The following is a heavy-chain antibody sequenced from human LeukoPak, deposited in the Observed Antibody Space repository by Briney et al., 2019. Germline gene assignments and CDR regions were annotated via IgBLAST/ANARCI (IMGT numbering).Heavy chain of an antibody. CDR2: MYTCGIT. Sequence: PSETLSLTCTVSGDSFSSYFWSWIRQPAGKGLEWIGRMYTCGITNSNPSLKSRVTMSVDTSKNQFSLNLTSVTAADTAVYYCAREITGTRGVDYWGQGILVTVSS. CDR1: GDSFSSYF. CDR3: AREITGTRGVDY. J-gene: IGHJ4*02. V-gene: IGHV4-4*07. D-gene: IGHD1-7*01.